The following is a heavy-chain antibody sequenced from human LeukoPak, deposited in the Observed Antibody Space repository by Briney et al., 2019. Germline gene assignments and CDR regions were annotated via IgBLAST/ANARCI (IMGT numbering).Heavy chain of an antibody. CDR2: INPNSGGT. D-gene: IGHD4-17*01. Sequence: ASVKVSCKASGYTFTGYYMHWVRQAPGQGLEWMGWINPNSGGTNYAQKFQGRVTMTRDTSISTAYMELSRLRSDDTAVYYCARVGPFQDDGYGDYVSLYYGMDVWGQGTTVTVSS. J-gene: IGHJ6*02. CDR3: ARVGPFQDDGYGDYVSLYYGMDV. CDR1: GYTFTGYY. V-gene: IGHV1-2*02.